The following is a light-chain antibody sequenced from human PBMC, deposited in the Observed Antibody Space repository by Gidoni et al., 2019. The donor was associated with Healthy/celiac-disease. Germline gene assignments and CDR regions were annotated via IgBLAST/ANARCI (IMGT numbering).Light chain of an antibody. CDR1: QSISSY. CDR3: QHSYSTPLYT. Sequence: DIQLTQSPSSLSASVGDIVTITCRASQSISSYLNWYQQKPGKAPKLLIYAASSLQSGVPSRFSGSGSGTDFTLTISSLQPEDFATYYCQHSYSTPLYTFGQGTKLEIK. J-gene: IGKJ2*01. CDR2: AAS. V-gene: IGKV1-39*01.